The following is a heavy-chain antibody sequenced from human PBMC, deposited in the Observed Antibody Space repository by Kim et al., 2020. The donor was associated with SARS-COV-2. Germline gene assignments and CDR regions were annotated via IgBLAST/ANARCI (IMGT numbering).Heavy chain of an antibody. CDR2: ISGSGGST. CDR1: GFTFSSYA. CDR3: AKDEVAAAGRATVDYFDY. V-gene: IGHV3-23*01. J-gene: IGHJ4*02. Sequence: GGSLRLSCAASGFTFSSYAMSWVRQAPGKGLEWVSAISGSGGSTYYADSVKGRFTISRDNSKNTLYLQMNSLRAEDTAVYYCAKDEVAAAGRATVDYFDYWGQGTLVTVSS. D-gene: IGHD6-13*01.